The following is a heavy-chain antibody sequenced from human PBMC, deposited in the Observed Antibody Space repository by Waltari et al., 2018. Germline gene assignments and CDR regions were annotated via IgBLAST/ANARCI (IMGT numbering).Heavy chain of an antibody. CDR2: INDNGRT. D-gene: IGHD6-13*01. V-gene: IGHV4-34*01. CDR1: GGSFSDYY. J-gene: IGHJ2*01. Sequence: QVQLQQWGAGLLKPSETLSLTCAVYGGSFSDYYWSWIRQPPGKGLEWIGEINDNGRTSYNPSLKSRVTISVDTSKNQFSLKLTSVTAADTALYYCARNTQEQQLAHWYFDLWGRGTLVTVSS. CDR3: ARNTQEQQLAHWYFDL.